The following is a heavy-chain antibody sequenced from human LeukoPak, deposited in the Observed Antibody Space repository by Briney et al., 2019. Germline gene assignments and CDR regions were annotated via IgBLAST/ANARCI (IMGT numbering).Heavy chain of an antibody. CDR1: GYTLTELS. Sequence: ASVKVSCKVSGYTLTELSMHWVRQAPGKGLEWMGGFDPEDGETIYPQKFQGRVTMTEDTSTDTAYMELSSLRSEDTAVYYCATPRRYRGSSHDAFDIWGQGTMVTVSS. D-gene: IGHD1-26*01. CDR2: FDPEDGET. V-gene: IGHV1-24*01. CDR3: ATPRRYRGSSHDAFDI. J-gene: IGHJ3*02.